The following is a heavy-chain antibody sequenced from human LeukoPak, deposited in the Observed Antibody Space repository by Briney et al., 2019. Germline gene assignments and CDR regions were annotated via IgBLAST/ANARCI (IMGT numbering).Heavy chain of an antibody. CDR3: AREGSYGDYLTLDY. CDR1: GYTFSSYA. D-gene: IGHD4-17*01. V-gene: IGHV1-18*04. CDR2: IRPYNDDT. J-gene: IGHJ4*02. Sequence: GASVKVSCKTSGYTFSSYAITWLRRTPGQGLEWMGWIRPYNDDTNYAQNFQARVAMTADTSTKTVYMELRSLTSDDTAVYFCAREGSYGDYLTLDYWGQGTLVTVSS.